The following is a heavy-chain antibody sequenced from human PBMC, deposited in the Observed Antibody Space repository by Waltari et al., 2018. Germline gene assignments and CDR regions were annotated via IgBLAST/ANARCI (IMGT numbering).Heavy chain of an antibody. CDR2: ISYDGSDN. CDR1: VFIFSTSG. V-gene: IGHV3-30*18. D-gene: IGHD5-12*01. Sequence: QVQLLESVCCFVQPGRSLGLSCPAYVFIFSTSGRHWVLPAPAKGLEWVALISYDGSDNYYADSGKGRFTISRDNSKNTLYLQMNTLRAEDTALYYCAKDLRDGYNLEVDYWGQGTLVTVSS. J-gene: IGHJ4*02. CDR3: AKDLRDGYNLEVDY.